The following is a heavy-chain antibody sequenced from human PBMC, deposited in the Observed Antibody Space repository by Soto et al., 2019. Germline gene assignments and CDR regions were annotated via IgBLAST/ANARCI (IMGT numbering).Heavy chain of an antibody. CDR3: ARGPHTYYYDSSGYYYLLWY. J-gene: IGHJ4*02. CDR1: GYTFTTYN. Sequence: QVQLVQSGAEIKKPGASVRVSCNASGYTFTTYNINWVRQATGQGLEWMGWMNPNSGTTGYAQKFQDRITLTRDTSRTTAYMELSSLRSDDTAVYYCARGPHTYYYDSSGYYYLLWYWGQGTLVTVSS. V-gene: IGHV1-8*01. CDR2: MNPNSGTT. D-gene: IGHD3-22*01.